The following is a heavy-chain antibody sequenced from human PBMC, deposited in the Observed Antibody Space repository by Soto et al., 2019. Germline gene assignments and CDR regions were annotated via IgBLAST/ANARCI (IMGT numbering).Heavy chain of an antibody. CDR2: ISPYDGST. J-gene: IGHJ6*02. V-gene: IGHV1-46*01. CDR3: ARGDGRGSSGFYYYYGMDV. Sequence: QVQLVQSGAEVKKPGASVKVSCKASGFTFTNYFFHWVRQAPRQGLEWLGIISPYDGSTKYVQSLQGRVTNTSDTSTSTVYMELSSLRSEDTAVYYCARGDGRGSSGFYYYYGMDVWGHGTTVTVSS. D-gene: IGHD6-25*01. CDR1: GFTFTNYF.